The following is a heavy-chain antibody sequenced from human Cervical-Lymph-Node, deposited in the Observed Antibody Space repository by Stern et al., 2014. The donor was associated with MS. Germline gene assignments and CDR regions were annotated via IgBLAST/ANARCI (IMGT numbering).Heavy chain of an antibody. V-gene: IGHV1-2*02. J-gene: IGHJ3*02. D-gene: IGHD3/OR15-3a*01. Sequence: VHLVESGAEVKNPGASVKASCKSSGYTFSDYYIHWVRQAPGQGPEWLGWIHPNSGATNYAEMFQGRVTMTGDKSITTVYVELTRLTLDDTAVYYCARDKGAMISGVIVRTDAFDIWGQGTVVTVSS. CDR1: GYTFSDYY. CDR2: IHPNSGAT. CDR3: ARDKGAMISGVIVRTDAFDI.